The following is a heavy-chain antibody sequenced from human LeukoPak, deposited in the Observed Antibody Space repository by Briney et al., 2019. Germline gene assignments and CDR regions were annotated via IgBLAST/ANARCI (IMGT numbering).Heavy chain of an antibody. CDR3: ARDPSYGGGY. D-gene: IGHD5-18*01. CDR2: IYSGGST. Sequence: GGSLRLSCTASGFTVSSSYMTWVRQAPGKGLEWVSVIYSGGSTYYADSVKGRFTISRDNSKNTFYLQMNSLRAEDAAVYYCARDPSYGGGYWGQGTLVTVSS. V-gene: IGHV3-53*01. CDR1: GFTVSSSY. J-gene: IGHJ4*02.